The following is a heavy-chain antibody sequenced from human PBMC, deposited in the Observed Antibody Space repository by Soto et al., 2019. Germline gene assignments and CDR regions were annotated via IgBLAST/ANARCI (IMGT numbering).Heavy chain of an antibody. CDR3: ARDPWWGTAMVLWYFAL. V-gene: IGHV3-30-3*01. J-gene: IGHJ2*01. D-gene: IGHD5-18*01. CDR2: ISYDGSNK. CDR1: GFTFSSYA. Sequence: QVQLVESGGGVVQPGRSLRLSCAASGFTFSSYAMHWVRQAPGKGLEWVAVISYDGSNKYYADSVKGRFTISRDNSKNKLYLQMNSVRAEDTAVHYGARDPWWGTAMVLWYFALWGRGTLVTVSS.